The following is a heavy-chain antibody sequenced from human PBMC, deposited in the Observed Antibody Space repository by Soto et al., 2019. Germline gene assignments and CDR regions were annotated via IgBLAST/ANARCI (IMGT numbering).Heavy chain of an antibody. V-gene: IGHV4-39*01. CDR3: SVGRKNFWSGYYSYYYYGMDV. CDR1: GGSISSGGYY. CDR2: IYYSGST. Sequence: SETLSLTCTVSGGSISSGGYYWGWIRQPPGKGLEWIGSIYYSGSTYYNPSLKSRVTISVDTSKNQFSLKLSSVTAADTAVYYCSVGRKNFWSGYYSYYYYGMDVWGQGTTVTVSS. D-gene: IGHD3-3*01. J-gene: IGHJ6*02.